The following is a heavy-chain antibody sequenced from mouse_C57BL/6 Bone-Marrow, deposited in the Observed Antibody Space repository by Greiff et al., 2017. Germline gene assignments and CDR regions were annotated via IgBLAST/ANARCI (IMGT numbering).Heavy chain of an antibody. J-gene: IGHJ4*01. CDR1: GYTFTDYY. D-gene: IGHD2-1*01. CDR2: INPYNGGT. CDR3: ARSLYGNYLYAMDY. Sequence: EVMLMESGPVLVKPGASVKMSCKASGYTFTDYYMNWVKQSHGKSLEWIGDINPYNGGTSYNQKFKGKATLTVDKSSSTAYLELNSLTSEDAAVYYGARSLYGNYLYAMDYWGQGTSVTVSS. V-gene: IGHV1-19*01.